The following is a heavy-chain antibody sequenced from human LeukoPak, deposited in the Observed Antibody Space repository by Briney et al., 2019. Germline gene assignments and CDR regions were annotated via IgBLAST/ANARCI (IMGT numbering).Heavy chain of an antibody. J-gene: IGHJ4*02. CDR2: IKSDGRRT. CDR1: GVTFSSYW. V-gene: IGHV3-74*01. D-gene: IGHD1-1*01. CDR3: ARAYNSHFDY. Sequence: VGSLRLSCAASGVTFSSYWMHWVRQAPGKGLLCVSRIKSDGRRTSYADSVKGRFTISRDDDKNTLYLKMNSLRAEDTAAYYCARAYNSHFDYWGQGALVTVSS.